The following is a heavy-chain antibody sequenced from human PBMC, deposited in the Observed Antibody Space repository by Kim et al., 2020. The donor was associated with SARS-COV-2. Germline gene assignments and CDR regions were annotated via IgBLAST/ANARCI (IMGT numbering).Heavy chain of an antibody. CDR2: ITSSGSST. CDR1: GFTFSGYE. V-gene: IGHV3-48*03. Sequence: GGSLRLSCAASGFTFSGYEMNWVRQAPGKGLEWVSFITSSGSSTQYADSVKGRFTVSRDNAQNSLFLQMNSLRAEDTAVYFCARDLSLGRYSSAWDDAFDIWGQGTMVTVSS. CDR3: ARDLSLGRYSSAWDDAFDI. D-gene: IGHD6-19*01. J-gene: IGHJ3*02.